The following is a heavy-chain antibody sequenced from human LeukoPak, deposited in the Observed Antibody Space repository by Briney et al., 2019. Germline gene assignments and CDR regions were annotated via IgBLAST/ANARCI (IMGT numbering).Heavy chain of an antibody. D-gene: IGHD3-22*01. CDR3: AKNFQYYYDSSGYYYFGRLNSDYDY. CDR1: GFTFSSYA. CDR2: ISGSGGST. Sequence: GGSLRLSCAASGFTFSSYAMSWVRQAPGKGLEWVSAISGSGGSTYYADSVKGRFTISRDNSKNTLDLQMNSLRAEDTAVYYCAKNFQYYYDSSGYYYFGRLNSDYDYWGQGTLVTVSS. J-gene: IGHJ4*02. V-gene: IGHV3-23*01.